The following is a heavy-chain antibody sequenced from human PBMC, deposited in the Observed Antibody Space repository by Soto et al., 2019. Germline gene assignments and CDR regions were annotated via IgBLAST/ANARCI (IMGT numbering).Heavy chain of an antibody. CDR1: GGSISSGNYY. CDR2: IYHSGST. V-gene: IGHV4-31*03. D-gene: IGHD3-22*01. Sequence: SETLSLTCTVSGGSISSGNYYWSWIRQHPGKGLEWIGYIYHSGSTYYNPSLKSRVTISVDTSKEQFSLKLSSVTAADTAVYYCAREDDSILDYWGQGTLVTVSS. CDR3: AREDDSILDY. J-gene: IGHJ4*02.